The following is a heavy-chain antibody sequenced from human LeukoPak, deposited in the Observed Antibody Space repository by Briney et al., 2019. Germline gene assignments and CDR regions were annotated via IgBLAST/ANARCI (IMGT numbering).Heavy chain of an antibody. V-gene: IGHV4-34*01. CDR2: INHSGST. CDR3: ARLRTVRGEAIDY. D-gene: IGHD3-10*01. Sequence: PSETLSLTCAVYGGSFSGYYWSWIRQPPGKGLEWIGEINHSGSTNYNPSLKSRVTISVDTSKNQFSLKLSSVTAADTAVYYCARLRTVRGEAIDYWGQGTLVHVSS. CDR1: GGSFSGYY. J-gene: IGHJ4*02.